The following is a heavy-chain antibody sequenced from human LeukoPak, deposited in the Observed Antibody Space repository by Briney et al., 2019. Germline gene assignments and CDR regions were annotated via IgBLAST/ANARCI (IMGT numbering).Heavy chain of an antibody. J-gene: IGHJ4*02. CDR2: ISGSGGST. Sequence: GGSLRLSCAASGFTFSSYAMSWVRQAPGKGLEWVSAISGSGGSTYYADSVKGRFTISRDNSKNTLYLQMNSLRAEDTAVYYGSKALDEAVAPSPFVDYWGQGTLVTVSS. CDR1: GFTFSSYA. CDR3: SKALDEAVAPSPFVDY. D-gene: IGHD6-19*01. V-gene: IGHV3-23*01.